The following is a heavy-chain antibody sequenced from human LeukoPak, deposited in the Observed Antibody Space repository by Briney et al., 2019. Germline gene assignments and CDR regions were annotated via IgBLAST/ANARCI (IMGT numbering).Heavy chain of an antibody. CDR1: GFTFSNAW. V-gene: IGHV3-15*01. Sequence: GGSLRLSCTASGFTFSNAWMSWVRQAPGKGREWVGRIKSKTDGGTTDYAAPVKGRFTISRDNAKNSLYLQMNSLRAEDTAVYYCARGTDYWGQGTLVTVSS. CDR2: IKSKTDGGTT. J-gene: IGHJ4*02. CDR3: ARGTDY.